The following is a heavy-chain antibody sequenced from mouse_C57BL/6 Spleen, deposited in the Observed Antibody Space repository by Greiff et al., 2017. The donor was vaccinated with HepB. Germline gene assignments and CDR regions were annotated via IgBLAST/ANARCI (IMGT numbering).Heavy chain of an antibody. J-gene: IGHJ4*01. Sequence: EVQLVESGGGLVKPGGSLKLSCAASGFTFSSYAMSWVRQTPEKRLEWVATISDGGSYTYYPDNVKGRFTISRDNAKNNLYLQMSHLKSEDTAMYYCARDIDYDGYYAMDYWGQGTSVTVSS. D-gene: IGHD2-4*01. V-gene: IGHV5-4*01. CDR1: GFTFSSYA. CDR3: ARDIDYDGYYAMDY. CDR2: ISDGGSYT.